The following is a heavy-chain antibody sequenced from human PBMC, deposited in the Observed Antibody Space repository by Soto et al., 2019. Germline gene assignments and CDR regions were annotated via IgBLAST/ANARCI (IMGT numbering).Heavy chain of an antibody. CDR1: GFSLSTSGVG. Sequence: QITLKESGPTLVKPTQPLTLTCTFSGFSLSTSGVGVGWIRQPPGKALEWLALIYWDDDKRYSPSLKSRLTITKDTSKNQVVLTMTNMDPVDTATYYCAHSNYDYIWGSYRYTAFDYWGQGTLVTVSS. CDR2: IYWDDDK. J-gene: IGHJ4*02. D-gene: IGHD3-16*02. V-gene: IGHV2-5*02. CDR3: AHSNYDYIWGSYRYTAFDY.